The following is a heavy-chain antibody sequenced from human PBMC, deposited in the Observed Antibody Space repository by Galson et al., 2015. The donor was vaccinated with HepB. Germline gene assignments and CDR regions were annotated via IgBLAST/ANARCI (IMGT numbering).Heavy chain of an antibody. CDR3: ARGSSYYYDSSGYYPHAFDI. CDR2: IGTAGDT. Sequence: SLRLSCAASGFTFSSYDMHWVRQATGKGLEWVSAIGTAGDTYYPGSVKGRFTISRENAKNSLYLQMNSLRAGDTAVYYCARGSSYYYDSSGYYPHAFDIWGQGTMVTVSS. J-gene: IGHJ3*02. D-gene: IGHD3-22*01. V-gene: IGHV3-13*01. CDR1: GFTFSSYD.